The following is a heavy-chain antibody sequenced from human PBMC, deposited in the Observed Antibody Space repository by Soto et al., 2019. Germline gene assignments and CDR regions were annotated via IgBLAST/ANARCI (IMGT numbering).Heavy chain of an antibody. CDR3: ARVLFGRGNWFDP. Sequence: PSETLSLTCTVSGGSISSYYWSWIRQPPGKGLEWIGYIYYSGSTNYNPSLKSRVTISVYTSKNQFSLKLSSVTAADTAVYYCARVLFGRGNWFDPWGQGTLVTVS. J-gene: IGHJ5*02. D-gene: IGHD3-3*01. CDR2: IYYSGST. V-gene: IGHV4-59*01. CDR1: GGSISSYY.